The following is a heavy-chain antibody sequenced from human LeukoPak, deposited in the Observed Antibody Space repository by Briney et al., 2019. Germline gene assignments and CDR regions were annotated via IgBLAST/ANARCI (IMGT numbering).Heavy chain of an antibody. J-gene: IGHJ6*02. CDR3: ARDGIYGMDV. CDR2: ISSSSSYI. D-gene: IGHD1-26*01. V-gene: IGHV3-21*04. Sequence: GGSLRLSCGASGFTFSSYWMSWVRQAPGKGLEWVSSISSSSSYIYYADSVKGRFTISRDNAKNSLYLQMNSLRAEDTAVYYCARDGIYGMDVWGQGTTVTVSS. CDR1: GFTFSSYW.